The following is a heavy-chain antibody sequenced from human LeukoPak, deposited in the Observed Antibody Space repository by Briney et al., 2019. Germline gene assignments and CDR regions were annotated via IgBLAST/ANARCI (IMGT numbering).Heavy chain of an antibody. Sequence: SETLSLTCTVSGGSISSSNYFWGWIRQPPGKGLEWIGSIYYSGSTYYNPSLKSRVTISVDTSKNQSSLKLSSVTAADTAVYYCARRGSALYWYFDLWGRGTLVTVSS. CDR1: GGSISSSNYF. J-gene: IGHJ2*01. CDR3: ARRGSALYWYFDL. D-gene: IGHD3-10*01. V-gene: IGHV4-39*01. CDR2: IYYSGST.